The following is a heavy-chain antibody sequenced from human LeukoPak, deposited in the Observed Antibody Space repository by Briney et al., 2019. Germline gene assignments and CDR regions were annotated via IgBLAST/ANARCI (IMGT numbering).Heavy chain of an antibody. D-gene: IGHD4-17*01. CDR2: IYYSGST. V-gene: IGHV4-39*01. CDR3: ARHYLYGDYTPHYFDY. J-gene: IGHJ4*02. CDR1: GGSISSSSYY. Sequence: SETLSLTCTVSGGSISSSSYYWGWIRQPPGKGLEWIGSIYYSGSTYYNPSLKGRVTISVDTSKNQFSLKLSSVTAADTAVYYCARHYLYGDYTPHYFDYWGQGTLVTVSS.